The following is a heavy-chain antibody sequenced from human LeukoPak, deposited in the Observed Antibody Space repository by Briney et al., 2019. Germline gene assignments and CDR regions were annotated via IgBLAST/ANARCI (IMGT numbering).Heavy chain of an antibody. CDR2: ITTSSRYI. D-gene: IGHD2-2*01. V-gene: IGHV3-21*01. Sequence: GGSLRLSCAASGFTLSNYDMNWVRQAPGKGLEWVSSITTSSRYIYYKDSVRGRFTISRDDAKNSLYLEMNSLRAEDTAVYYCARTDCSSSTCYLRRSWFDPWGQGTLVTVSS. CDR3: ARTDCSSSTCYLRRSWFDP. J-gene: IGHJ5*02. CDR1: GFTLSNYD.